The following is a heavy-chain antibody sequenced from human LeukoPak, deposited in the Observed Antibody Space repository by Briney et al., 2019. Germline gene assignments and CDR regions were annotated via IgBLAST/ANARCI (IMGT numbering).Heavy chain of an antibody. CDR1: GFTFSSYG. J-gene: IGHJ3*02. D-gene: IGHD3-16*01. V-gene: IGHV3-30*18. CDR3: AKDRNVWGNGAFDI. Sequence: GGSLRLSCAASGFTFSSYGMHWVRQAPGKGLEWVAVISYDGSNKCYADSVKGRFTISRDNSKNTLYLQMNSLRAEDTAVYYCAKDRNVWGNGAFDIWGQGTMVTVSS. CDR2: ISYDGSNK.